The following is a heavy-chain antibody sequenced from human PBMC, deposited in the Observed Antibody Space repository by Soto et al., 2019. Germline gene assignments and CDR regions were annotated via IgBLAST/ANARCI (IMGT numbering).Heavy chain of an antibody. J-gene: IGHJ4*02. CDR3: ARGGAMGVDY. D-gene: IGHD1-26*01. Sequence: GGSLRLSCEASGFPFDNYAMSWVRQAPGKGLEWVSAISGGSPKEFYAESVKGRFTISRDNAKNIVFLHVNGLTDEDTAVYYCARGGAMGVDYWGQGTLVTVSS. CDR1: GFPFDNYA. V-gene: IGHV3-23*01. CDR2: ISGGSPKE.